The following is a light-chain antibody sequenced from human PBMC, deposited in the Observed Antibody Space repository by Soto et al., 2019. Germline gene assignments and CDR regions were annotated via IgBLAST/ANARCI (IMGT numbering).Light chain of an antibody. CDR3: QQYGNPPQT. J-gene: IGKJ1*01. CDR2: GAS. V-gene: IGKV3-20*01. CDR1: QTIDNT. Sequence: EIVMPQSPATLSLSPGARAPLSCRASQTIDNTLAWYQRKPGQAPRLLIYGASSRATGIPDRFSGSGSGTDFTLTISRLEPEDFGVFYCQQYGNPPQTVGQGTKVDIK.